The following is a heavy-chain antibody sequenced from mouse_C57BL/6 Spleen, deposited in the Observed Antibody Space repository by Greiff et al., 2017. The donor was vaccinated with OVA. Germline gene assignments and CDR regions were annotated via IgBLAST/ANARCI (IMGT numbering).Heavy chain of an antibody. D-gene: IGHD1-1*01. V-gene: IGHV1-26*01. CDR2: INPNNGGT. J-gene: IGHJ2*01. CDR1: GYTFTDYY. Sequence: EVQLQQSGPELVKPGASVKISCKASGYTFTDYYMNWVKQSHGKSLEWIGDINPNNGGTSYNQKFKGKATLTVDKSSSTAYMELRSLTSEDSAVYYCARGVYYYGSSYPLYYFDYWGQGTTLTVSS. CDR3: ARGVYYYGSSYPLYYFDY.